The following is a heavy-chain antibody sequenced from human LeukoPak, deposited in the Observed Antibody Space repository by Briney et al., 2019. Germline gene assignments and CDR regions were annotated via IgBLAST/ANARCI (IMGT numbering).Heavy chain of an antibody. D-gene: IGHD3-3*01. Sequence: PGGSLRLSCAASGFTFSSYAMHWVRQAPGKGLEWVAVISYDGSNNYYADSVKGRFTISRDNSKNTLYLQMNSLRAEDTAVYYCAREAIFGGFDYWGQGTLVTVSS. V-gene: IGHV3-30*04. J-gene: IGHJ4*02. CDR2: ISYDGSNN. CDR3: AREAIFGGFDY. CDR1: GFTFSSYA.